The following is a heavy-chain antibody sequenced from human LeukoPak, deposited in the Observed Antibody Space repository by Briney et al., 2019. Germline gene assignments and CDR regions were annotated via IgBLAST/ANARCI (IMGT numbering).Heavy chain of an antibody. V-gene: IGHV4-59*01. CDR2: TYYSGTT. J-gene: IGHJ3*01. D-gene: IGHD5-18*01. CDR3: ARAPSGSIYAVWAFYL. CDR1: GGSLRSNY. Sequence: AESLALTCTVSGGSLRSNYWSWIRQPPGKSSECIGYTYYSGTTKYNPSLRSRVTISVDTSKNQFSLKLSSVTAADTAVYYCARAPSGSIYAVWAFYLWGQGTMVTVSS.